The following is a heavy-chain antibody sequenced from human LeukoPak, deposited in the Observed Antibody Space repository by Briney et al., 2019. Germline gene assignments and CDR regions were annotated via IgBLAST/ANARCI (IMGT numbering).Heavy chain of an antibody. CDR1: GYTFTSYG. V-gene: IGHV1-18*01. Sequence: ASVKVSCKTSGYTFTSYGINWVRQAPGQGLEWMGRISAHNGNANYAQKFQGRVTMTTDTPATTAYMELRRLRSDDTAVYYCARAGDFWSGYHLDYWGQGTLVTVSS. D-gene: IGHD3-3*01. CDR2: ISAHNGNA. CDR3: ARAGDFWSGYHLDY. J-gene: IGHJ4*02.